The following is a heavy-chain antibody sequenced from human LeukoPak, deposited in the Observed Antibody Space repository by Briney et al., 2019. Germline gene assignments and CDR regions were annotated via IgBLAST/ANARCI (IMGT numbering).Heavy chain of an antibody. D-gene: IGHD3-10*01. CDR2: ISAYNGNT. J-gene: IGHJ4*02. V-gene: IGHV1-18*04. CDR3: ARIASDGSGTNHY. CDR1: GYTFTDYY. Sequence: ASVKVSCKASGYTFTDYYIHWVRQAPGQGLEWMGWISAYNGNTKSAQNLQGRVIMTTDTSTNTAHMELRSLRSDDTAVYYCARIASDGSGTNHYWGQGTQVIVSS.